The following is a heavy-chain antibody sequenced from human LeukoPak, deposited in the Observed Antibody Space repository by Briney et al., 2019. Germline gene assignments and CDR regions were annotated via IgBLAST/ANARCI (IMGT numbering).Heavy chain of an antibody. V-gene: IGHV3-7*01. D-gene: IGHD1-20*01. CDR3: AKDGAYDWNDKSDY. CDR1: GFAFSSYW. Sequence: GGSLRLSCVASGFAFSSYWMSWVRQAPGKGLEWVANIKRDGKEKHYVDSVKGRFTISRDNARNSLYLQMSSLRAEDTAVYYCAKDGAYDWNDKSDYWGQGTLVTVSS. CDR2: IKRDGKEK. J-gene: IGHJ4*02.